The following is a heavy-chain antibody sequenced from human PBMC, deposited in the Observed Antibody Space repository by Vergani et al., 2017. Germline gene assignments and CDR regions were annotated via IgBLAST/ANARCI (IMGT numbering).Heavy chain of an antibody. Sequence: EVQLVESGGGLVKPGGSLRLSCAASGFTFSNAWMSWVRQAPGKGLEWVGRIKSKTDGGTTDYAAPVKGRFTISRDDSKNTLYLQMNSLRAEDTALYYCAKVRFRDVDGYNPLDYWGQGTLVTVSS. CDR1: GFTFSNAW. V-gene: IGHV3-15*05. CDR3: AKVRFRDVDGYNPLDY. J-gene: IGHJ4*02. CDR2: IKSKTDGGTT. D-gene: IGHD5-24*01.